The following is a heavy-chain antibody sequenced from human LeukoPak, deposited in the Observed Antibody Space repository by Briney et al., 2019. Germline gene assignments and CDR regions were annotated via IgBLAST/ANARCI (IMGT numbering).Heavy chain of an antibody. CDR2: IIPIFGTA. D-gene: IGHD2-15*01. Sequence: SVKVSCKASGGTFSSYAISWVRQAPGQGLEWMGGIIPIFGTANYAQRFQGRVTITADESTSTAYMELSSLRSEDTAVYYCARAHCSGGSCYSRYGMDVWGQGTTVTVSS. CDR3: ARAHCSGGSCYSRYGMDV. CDR1: GGTFSSYA. J-gene: IGHJ6*02. V-gene: IGHV1-69*01.